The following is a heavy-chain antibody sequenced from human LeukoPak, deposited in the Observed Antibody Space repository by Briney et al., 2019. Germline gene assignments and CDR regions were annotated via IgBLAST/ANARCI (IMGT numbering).Heavy chain of an antibody. CDR2: ISSSTI. J-gene: IGHJ4*02. CDR1: GFSFSSYS. Sequence: GGSLRLSCAASGFSFSSYSMNWVRQAPGKGLEWVSYISSSTIYYADSVKGRFTISRDNAKLYLQMNSLRAEDTAVYYCARDIWFGESDHHFDYWGQGTLVTVSS. CDR3: ARDIWFGESDHHFDY. D-gene: IGHD3-10*01. V-gene: IGHV3-48*01.